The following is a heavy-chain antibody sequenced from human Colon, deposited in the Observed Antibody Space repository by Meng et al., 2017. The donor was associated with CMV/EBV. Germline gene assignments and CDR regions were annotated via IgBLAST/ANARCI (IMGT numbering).Heavy chain of an antibody. CDR3: VRSSGWSLFDY. D-gene: IGHD6-19*01. J-gene: IGHJ4*02. CDR2: IRSDGSAT. Sequence: QAQLCQAGGGVKEPGAQFKVSCKPSGYPLRDSYLNWVRQAPGQGLEWMGWIRSDGSATNYAQKFRGRVTMTRDASVSTAYMELSGLTSDDTAVYFCVRSSGWSLFDYWGPGALVTVSS. CDR1: GYPLRDSY. V-gene: IGHV1-2*02.